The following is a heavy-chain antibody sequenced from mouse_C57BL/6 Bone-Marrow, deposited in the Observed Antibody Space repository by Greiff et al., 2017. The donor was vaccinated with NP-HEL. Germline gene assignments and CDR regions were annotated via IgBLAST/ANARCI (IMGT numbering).Heavy chain of an antibody. CDR2: ISDGGSYT. Sequence: EVKLEESGGGLVKPGGSLKLSCAASGFTFSSYAMSWVRQTPEKRLEWVATISDGGSYTYYPDNVKGRFTISRDNAKNILYLQMSHLKSEDTAMYYCARWLLEYFDVWGTGTTVTVSS. D-gene: IGHD2-3*01. CDR1: GFTFSSYA. J-gene: IGHJ1*03. V-gene: IGHV5-4*03. CDR3: ARWLLEYFDV.